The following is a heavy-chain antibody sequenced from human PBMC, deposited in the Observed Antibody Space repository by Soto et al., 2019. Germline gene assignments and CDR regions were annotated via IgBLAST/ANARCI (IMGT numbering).Heavy chain of an antibody. J-gene: IGHJ4*02. D-gene: IGHD6-19*01. CDR2: MDPNSGNT. CDR3: ARGRGWRDY. CDR1: GYTFTNYD. Sequence: QVQLVQSGAEVKKPGASVKVSCKASGYTFTNYDINWVRQAPGQGLEWMGWMDPNSGNTDYAQKFQGRVTITRNTYISTAYLEMSSLSSEDMAVYSCARGRGWRDYWGQGTLVTVSS. V-gene: IGHV1-8*01.